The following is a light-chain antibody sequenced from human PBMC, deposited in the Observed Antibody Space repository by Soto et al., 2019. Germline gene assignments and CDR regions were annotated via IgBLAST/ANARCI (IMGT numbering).Light chain of an antibody. CDR3: QTWGSGIVV. CDR1: GGHSNYA. V-gene: IGLV4-69*01. J-gene: IGLJ2*01. CDR2: LNSDGSH. Sequence: QLVLTQLPSASASLGASVKLTCTLSGGHSNYAIAWHQQQSEKGPRYLMKLNSDGSHSKGDGIPDRFSGSSSGAERYLTISSLQSEDEADYYCQTWGSGIVVFGGGTKLTVL.